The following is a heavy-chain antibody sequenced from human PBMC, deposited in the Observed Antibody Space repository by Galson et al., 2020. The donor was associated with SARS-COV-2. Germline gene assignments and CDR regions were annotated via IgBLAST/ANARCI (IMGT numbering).Heavy chain of an antibody. J-gene: IGHJ4*02. CDR1: GYRFPDFY. D-gene: IGHD3-10*01. CDR2: VNPISGGT. V-gene: IGHV1-2*02. CDR3: GRVPLFYYGSGSYSDY. Sequence: SVQVSCKDSGYRFPDFYIHWVRQAPGQGLEWMGWVNPISGGTNYAQKFQRRVTMTRDTSITTAYMDLSRLTSDDTAVYYCGRVPLFYYGSGSYSDYWGQGTLVTVSS.